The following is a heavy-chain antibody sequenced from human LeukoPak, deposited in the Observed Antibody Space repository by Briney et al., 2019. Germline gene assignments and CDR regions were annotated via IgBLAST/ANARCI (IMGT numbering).Heavy chain of an antibody. CDR1: GGSFSGYY. Sequence: SETLSLTCAVYGGSFSGYYWSWIRQPPGKGLEWIGEINHSGSTNYNPSLKSRVTMSVDTSKNQFSLKLRSVTAADTAVYYCARPLRDYWGQGTLVTVSS. J-gene: IGHJ4*02. V-gene: IGHV4-34*01. CDR2: INHSGST. CDR3: ARPLRDY.